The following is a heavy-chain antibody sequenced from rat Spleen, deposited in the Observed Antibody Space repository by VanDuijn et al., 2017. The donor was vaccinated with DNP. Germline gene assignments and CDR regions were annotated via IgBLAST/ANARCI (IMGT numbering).Heavy chain of an antibody. J-gene: IGHJ1*01. CDR2: ISTGGGNT. CDR1: GFTFSNYD. Sequence: EVQLVESGGGLVQPGRSLKLSCAASGFTFSNYDMAWVRQAPTKGLEWIASISTGGGNTYYRDSVKGRFTISRDNAKNTQYLQMDSLRSEDTATYYCARPKMVVITDWYFDFWGPGTMVTVSS. D-gene: IGHD1-12*02. V-gene: IGHV5S13*01. CDR3: ARPKMVVITDWYFDF.